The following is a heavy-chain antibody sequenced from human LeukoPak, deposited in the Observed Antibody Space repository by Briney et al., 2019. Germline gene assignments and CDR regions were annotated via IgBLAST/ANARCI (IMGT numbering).Heavy chain of an antibody. D-gene: IGHD2-8*01. Sequence: SETLSLTCAVSGGSFSGHYWSWMRQSPGKGLEWIGEISYGGNTNYSPSLKSRVTISVDTSKNQFSLKVTSVTAADTAVYYCARQNGVGLFSLPGGQGILVTVSS. CDR3: ARQNGVGLFSLP. V-gene: IGHV4-34*01. CDR2: ISYGGNT. J-gene: IGHJ4*02. CDR1: GGSFSGHY.